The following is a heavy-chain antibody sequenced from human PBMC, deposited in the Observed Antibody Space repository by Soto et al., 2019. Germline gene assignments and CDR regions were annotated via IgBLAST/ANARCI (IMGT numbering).Heavy chain of an antibody. CDR2: ISSSERSSST. Sequence: EVELLESGGTLVQPGGSLRLSCSASGFSFVRYAMSWVRQAPGKGLEWIASISSSERSSSTYYIEAVKGRFTIYRDESSNLLFLEMKNMRTDDTALYYCTRDGPIRGLSELNLTYSDYWGRGTHVAVSS. D-gene: IGHD1-7*01. CDR1: GFSFVRYA. V-gene: IGHV3-23*01. CDR3: TRDGPIRGLSELNLTYSDY. J-gene: IGHJ4*02.